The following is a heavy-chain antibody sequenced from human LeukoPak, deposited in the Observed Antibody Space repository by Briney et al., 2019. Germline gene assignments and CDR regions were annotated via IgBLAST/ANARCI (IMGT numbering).Heavy chain of an antibody. CDR1: GYTFINYW. CDR3: ARHDSAGGFDS. J-gene: IGHJ4*02. D-gene: IGHD1-14*01. V-gene: IGHV5-51*01. Sequence: GESLKISCKVSGYTFINYWIGWVRQMPGKGLEWMGIIYPGDSDTRYSPSFQGQVTISADKSISTAYLQWSSLKASDTAMYYCARHDSAGGFDSWGQGTLVTVSS. CDR2: IYPGDSDT.